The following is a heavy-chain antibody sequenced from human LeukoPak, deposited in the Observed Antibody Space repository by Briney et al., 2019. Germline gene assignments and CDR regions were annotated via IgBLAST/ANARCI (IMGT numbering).Heavy chain of an antibody. CDR1: GYTFTMNY. J-gene: IGHJ4*02. Sequence: ASVKVSCKASGYTFTMNYIHWVRQATGQGLEWMGWMNPNSGNTGYAQKFQGRVTMTRNTSISTAYMELSSLRSEDTAVYYCARAGTSGSYSFDYWGQGTLVTVSS. D-gene: IGHD1-26*01. V-gene: IGHV1-8*01. CDR3: ARAGTSGSYSFDY. CDR2: MNPNSGNT.